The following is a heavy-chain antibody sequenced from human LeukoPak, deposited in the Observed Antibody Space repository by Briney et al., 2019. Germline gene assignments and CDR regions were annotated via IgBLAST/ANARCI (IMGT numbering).Heavy chain of an antibody. J-gene: IGHJ4*02. D-gene: IGHD1-14*01. V-gene: IGHV4-39*07. CDR1: GGSISSSSYY. CDR3: ARDGRFPPEVLPRYFDS. Sequence: SETLSLTCTVSGGSISSSSYYWGWIRQPPGKGLEWIVSFYYSGSTYYNPSLKSRVTISIDTSKNQFSLKLSSVTAADTAVYYCARDGRFPPEVLPRYFDSWGQGTLVTVSS. CDR2: FYYSGST.